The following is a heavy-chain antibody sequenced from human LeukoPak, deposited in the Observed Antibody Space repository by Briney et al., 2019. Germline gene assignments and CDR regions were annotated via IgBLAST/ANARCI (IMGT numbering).Heavy chain of an antibody. V-gene: IGHV4-59*08. J-gene: IGHJ4*02. CDR2: IYYSGST. Sequence: PSETLSLTCTVSGGSISSYYWSWIRQPPGKGLEWIGYIYYSGSTNYNPSLNSRVTISLDTSKNQFSLMLRSLTAADTAVYYCARRYTASPGERFDYWGPGTLVTVSS. CDR1: GGSISSYY. D-gene: IGHD2-2*02. CDR3: ARRYTASPGERFDY.